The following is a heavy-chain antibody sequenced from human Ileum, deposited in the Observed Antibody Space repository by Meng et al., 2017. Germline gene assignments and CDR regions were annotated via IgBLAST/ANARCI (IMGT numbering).Heavy chain of an antibody. V-gene: IGHV4-4*02. CDR3: VRHGGKYFDS. Sequence: QVQLQEWGPGLVEPLGTLSLTCTVSGGSISSSFYWSWVRQSPGKGLEWIGQIYLAGSPNYNPSLESRVTISVDKSKNQFSLRLTSVTAADTAIFYCVRHGGKYFDSWGQGTLVTVSS. CDR1: GGSISSSFY. D-gene: IGHD2-15*01. CDR2: IYLAGSP. J-gene: IGHJ4*02.